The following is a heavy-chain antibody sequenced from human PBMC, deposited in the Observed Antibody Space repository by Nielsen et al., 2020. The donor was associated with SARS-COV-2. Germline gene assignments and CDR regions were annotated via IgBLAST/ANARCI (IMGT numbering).Heavy chain of an antibody. CDR1: GGSISSHY. D-gene: IGHD3-22*01. CDR3: SRGHFYDSTGYNYLFDY. J-gene: IGHJ4*02. CDR2: IYFSGST. V-gene: IGHV4-59*11. Sequence: SETLSLTCSVSGGSISSHYWTWIRQPPGKGLEWIGNIYFSGSTNYNPSLESRVTISVDTSKKHFSLRLNSVTVADTAVYYCSRGHFYDSTGYNYLFDYWGQGTLVTVSS.